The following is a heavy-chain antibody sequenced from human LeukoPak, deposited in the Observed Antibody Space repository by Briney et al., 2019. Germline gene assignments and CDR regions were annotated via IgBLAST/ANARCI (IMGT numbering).Heavy chain of an antibody. CDR1: GGSISSYY. Sequence: SETLSLTCTVPGGSISSYYWSWIRQPPGKGLEWIGYIYYSGSTNYNPSLKSRVTISVDTSKNQFSLKLSSVTAAGTAVYYCARFRDGYKETFDYWGQGTLVTVSS. J-gene: IGHJ4*02. V-gene: IGHV4-59*01. CDR3: ARFRDGYKETFDY. D-gene: IGHD5-24*01. CDR2: IYYSGST.